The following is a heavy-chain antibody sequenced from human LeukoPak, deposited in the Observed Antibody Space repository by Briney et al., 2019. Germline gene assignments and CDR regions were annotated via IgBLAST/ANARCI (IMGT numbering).Heavy chain of an antibody. Sequence: SETLSLTCAVYGGSFSGYYWSWIRQPPGKGPEWIGEINHSGSTNYNPSLKSRVTITVDTSKNQFSLKLSSVTAADTAVYYCARGRGYQLLFDLDVWGQGTTVTVSS. D-gene: IGHD2-2*01. CDR3: ARGRGYQLLFDLDV. V-gene: IGHV4-34*01. J-gene: IGHJ6*02. CDR1: GGSFSGYY. CDR2: INHSGST.